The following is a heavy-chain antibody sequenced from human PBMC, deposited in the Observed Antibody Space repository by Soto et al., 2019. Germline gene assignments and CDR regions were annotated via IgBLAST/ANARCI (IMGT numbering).Heavy chain of an antibody. V-gene: IGHV5-51*01. D-gene: IGHD3-9*01. CDR2: IYPGDSDT. CDR3: ARHEGPIKLRYFDWSRAEYFQH. CDR1: GYSFTSYW. Sequence: GESLKISCKGSGYSFTSYWIGWVRQMPGKGLEWMGIIYPGDSDTRYSPSFQGQVTISADKSISTAYLQWSSLKASDTAMYYCARHEGPIKLRYFDWSRAEYFQHWGQGTLVTVSS. J-gene: IGHJ1*01.